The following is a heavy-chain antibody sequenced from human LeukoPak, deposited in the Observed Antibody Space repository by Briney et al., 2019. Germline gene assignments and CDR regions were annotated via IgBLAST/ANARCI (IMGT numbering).Heavy chain of an antibody. CDR3: AKDAQRGFDYSNSLEH. CDR1: VFTLRLFG. J-gene: IGHJ4*02. V-gene: IGHV3-33*06. D-gene: IGHD4-11*01. CDR2: IWSDATNQ. Sequence: GGSLRLSCEPSVFTLRLFGMHCVRQAPGRGRGGVAVIWSDATNQYYGDSVKGRFTISRDNFKKTVSLQMDSLRAEDTAVYYCAKDAQRGFDYSNSLEHWGQGSLVTVSS.